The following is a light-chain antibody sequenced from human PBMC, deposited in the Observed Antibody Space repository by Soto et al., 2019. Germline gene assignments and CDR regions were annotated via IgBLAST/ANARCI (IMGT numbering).Light chain of an antibody. CDR2: AAS. CDR1: QGIGSD. V-gene: IGKV1-17*01. Sequence: DIQMTQSPSSLSASLGDRVTITCRASQGIGSDLGWYQQKPGEAPRRLIYAASSLHSGVPSRFSGSASGPKFTLTISSLQPEDFATYHCLQHHTYPITFGQGTRLEVK. J-gene: IGKJ5*01. CDR3: LQHHTYPIT.